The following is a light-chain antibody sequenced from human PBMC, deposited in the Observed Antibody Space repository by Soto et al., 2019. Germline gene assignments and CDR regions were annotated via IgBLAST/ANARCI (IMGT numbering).Light chain of an antibody. CDR1: QNIDSY. CDR3: QQSYTTPYT. CDR2: AAS. Sequence: DIQMTQSPSSLSVSLGDRVTTTCRASQNIDSYLNWYQQKPGKAPKLLIYAASSLQSGVPSGFSGSGSGTDFTLTISSLQPEDFATYYCQQSYTTPYTFGQGTKLEIK. J-gene: IGKJ2*01. V-gene: IGKV1-39*01.